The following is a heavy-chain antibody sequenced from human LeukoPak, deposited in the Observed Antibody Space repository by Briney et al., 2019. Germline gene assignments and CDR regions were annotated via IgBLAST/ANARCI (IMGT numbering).Heavy chain of an antibody. Sequence: GGSLRLSCGASGFTFNSYSMNWVRQAPGKGLEWVSSISSSSSYIYYADSVKGRFTISRDNAKNSLYLQMNSLRAEDTAVYYCARALGGMEDFDYWGQGTLVTVSS. D-gene: IGHD6-13*01. V-gene: IGHV3-21*01. CDR1: GFTFNSYS. CDR2: ISSSSSYI. CDR3: ARALGGMEDFDY. J-gene: IGHJ4*02.